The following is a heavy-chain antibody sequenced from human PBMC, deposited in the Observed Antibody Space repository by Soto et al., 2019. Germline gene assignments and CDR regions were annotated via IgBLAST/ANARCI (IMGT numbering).Heavy chain of an antibody. CDR1: GFSFRNYA. J-gene: IGHJ4*02. Sequence: GGSLRLSCGASGFSFRNYALSWVRQAPGKGLEWVSTFSAGGRAYYADTVKGRFTIARDSSQNTVHLQISTLRPEDTAVYYCAKESMPEHYGDTLFDYWGQGTRVTVSS. D-gene: IGHD4-17*01. CDR2: FSAGGRA. CDR3: AKESMPEHYGDTLFDY. V-gene: IGHV3-23*01.